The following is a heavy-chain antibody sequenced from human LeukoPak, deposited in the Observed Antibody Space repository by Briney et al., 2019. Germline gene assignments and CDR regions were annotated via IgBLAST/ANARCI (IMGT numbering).Heavy chain of an antibody. CDR2: IDPDGSTT. J-gene: IGHJ4*02. CDR3: ARVPSDIVVVVAATPDY. Sequence: QPGGSLRLSCAASGFTLSSYWMHWVRQAPGEGLVWVSRIDPDGSTTNYADSVKGRFTISRDNAKNSLTLQMNSLRAEDTAVYYCARVPSDIVVVVAATPDYWGQGTLVTVSS. CDR1: GFTLSSYW. V-gene: IGHV3-74*01. D-gene: IGHD2-15*01.